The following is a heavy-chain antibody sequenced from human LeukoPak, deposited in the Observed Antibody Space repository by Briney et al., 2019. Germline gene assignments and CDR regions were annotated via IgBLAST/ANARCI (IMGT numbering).Heavy chain of an antibody. CDR3: ARDFVSASVVRGVIIGSGDY. J-gene: IGHJ4*02. D-gene: IGHD3-10*01. CDR2: ISSSSSYI. CDR1: GFTFSSYS. V-gene: IGHV3-21*01. Sequence: GGSLRLSCAASGFTFSSYSMNWVRQAPGKGLEWVSSISSSSSYIYYADSVKGRFTISRDNAKNSLYLQMNSLRAEDTAVYYCARDFVSASVVRGVIIGSGDYWGQGTLVTVSS.